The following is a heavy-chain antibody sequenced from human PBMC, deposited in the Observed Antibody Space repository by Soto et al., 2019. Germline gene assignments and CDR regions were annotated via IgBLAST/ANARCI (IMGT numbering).Heavy chain of an antibody. CDR3: ASELRGTTDFDY. J-gene: IGHJ4*01. D-gene: IGHD1-7*01. Sequence: QVQLVESGGGVVQPGRSLRLSCAASGFSFRDYVMHWVRQAPGKGLEWVAALWRDGSNIAYADSVKGRFTIFRDNSKSTLSLQMDSLRVEDTGVYYCASELRGTTDFDYWGHGTLVTVSS. V-gene: IGHV3-33*01. CDR2: LWRDGSNI. CDR1: GFSFRDYV.